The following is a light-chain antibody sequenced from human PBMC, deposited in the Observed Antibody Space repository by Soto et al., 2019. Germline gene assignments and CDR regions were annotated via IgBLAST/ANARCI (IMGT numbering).Light chain of an antibody. CDR3: QQYYSYWT. J-gene: IGKJ1*01. Sequence: AIRMTQSPSSLSASTGDRVTITCRASQGISSYLAWYQQKPGKAPKLLIYAASTLQSGVPSRFSGSGSGTDFTLTISCLQSEDFATYYCQQYYSYWTFDQGTKVEIK. V-gene: IGKV1-8*01. CDR1: QGISSY. CDR2: AAS.